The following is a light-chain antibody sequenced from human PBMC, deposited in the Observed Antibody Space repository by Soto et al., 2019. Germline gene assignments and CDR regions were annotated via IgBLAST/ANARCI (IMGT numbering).Light chain of an antibody. J-gene: IGKJ1*01. V-gene: IGKV3-15*01. CDR2: GAS. CDR1: QSVSSR. CDR3: HQYNNFWT. Sequence: EIVMTHSPATLSVSPGEIVTLSFRASQSVSSRLAWYHQKPGQSPRLLIYGASNRATGIPARFSGSGSGTEFTLTISSLQSEDFGLYYCHQYNNFWTFGQGTKVDIK.